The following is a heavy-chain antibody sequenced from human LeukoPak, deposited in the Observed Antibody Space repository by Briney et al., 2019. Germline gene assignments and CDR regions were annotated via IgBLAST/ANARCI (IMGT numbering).Heavy chain of an antibody. D-gene: IGHD4-17*01. Sequence: GRSLRLSCAASGFSFSTYAMHWVRQAPGKGLEWVALIWHDASHTFYTDSVKGRFTISRDNSKNTLYLQMNSLRAEDTAVYYCAKGGYGDYADYYYYGMDVWGKGTTVTVSS. CDR3: AKGGYGDYADYYYYGMDV. CDR2: IWHDASHT. V-gene: IGHV3-33*06. CDR1: GFSFSTYA. J-gene: IGHJ6*04.